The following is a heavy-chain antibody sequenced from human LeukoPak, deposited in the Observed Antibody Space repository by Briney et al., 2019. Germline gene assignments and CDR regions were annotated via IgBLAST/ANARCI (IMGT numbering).Heavy chain of an antibody. CDR2: ISSSSSYI. CDR1: GFTFSSYI. J-gene: IGHJ4*02. Sequence: GGSLRLSCAASGFTFSSYIMNWVRQAPGKGLEWVSSISSSSSYIYYADSVKGQFTISRDNAKNTLYLEMNSMRAEDTAVYYCAKPVVPAAIDPFDYWGQGTLVTVSS. D-gene: IGHD2-2*01. CDR3: AKPVVPAAIDPFDY. V-gene: IGHV3-21*04.